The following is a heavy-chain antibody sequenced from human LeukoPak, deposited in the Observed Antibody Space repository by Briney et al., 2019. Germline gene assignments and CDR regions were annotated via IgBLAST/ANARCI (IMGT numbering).Heavy chain of an antibody. CDR2: IYTSGCT. D-gene: IGHD2-2*01. CDR1: GGSISSYY. Sequence: PSETLSLTCTVSGGSISSYYWSWTRQPAGKGLEWIGRIYTSGCTNYNPSLKSRVTMSVDTSKNQFSLKLSSVTAADTAVYYCAREGVVPAAGYYYYYMDVWGKGTTVIVSS. V-gene: IGHV4-4*07. CDR3: AREGVVPAAGYYYYYMDV. J-gene: IGHJ6*03.